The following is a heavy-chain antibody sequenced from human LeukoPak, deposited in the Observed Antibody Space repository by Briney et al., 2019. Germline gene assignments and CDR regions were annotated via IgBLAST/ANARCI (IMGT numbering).Heavy chain of an antibody. CDR1: GFTFSSYG. J-gene: IGHJ4*02. Sequence: GGSLRLSCAASGFTFSSYGMHWVRQAPGKGLEWVAVISYDGSNKYYADSVKGRFTISRDNSKNTLYLQMNSLRAEDTAVYYRAKGPYYYGSGSYYNKYYFDYWGQGTLVTVSS. CDR3: AKGPYYYGSGSYYNKYYFDY. D-gene: IGHD3-10*01. CDR2: ISYDGSNK. V-gene: IGHV3-30*18.